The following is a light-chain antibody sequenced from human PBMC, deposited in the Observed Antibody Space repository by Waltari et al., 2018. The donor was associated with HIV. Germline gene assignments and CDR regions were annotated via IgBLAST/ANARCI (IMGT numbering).Light chain of an antibody. CDR1: STAFGISNY. CDR3: TSYTSNDTLL. V-gene: IGLV2-14*01. Sequence: HSALTQPASVSASTGPSITISCTGTSTAFGISNYSSWYQQHPGNVPKVIISEVISRPSGVSDRFSGSKSGNTASLTISGLQPEDEADYYCTSYTSNDTLLFGGGTKVTVL. J-gene: IGLJ2*01. CDR2: EVI.